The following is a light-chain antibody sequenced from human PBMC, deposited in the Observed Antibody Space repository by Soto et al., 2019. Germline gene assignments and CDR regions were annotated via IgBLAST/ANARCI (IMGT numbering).Light chain of an antibody. Sequence: EIVLTQSPGTLSLSPGERATLSCRASQSVSSSYLAWYQQKPGQAPRLLIYGASSRATGIPDRFSGSGSGTDFTLTISRLEPEDFAVYYCQQYGSSPLTCRGGPKVEIK. CDR2: GAS. V-gene: IGKV3-20*01. CDR1: QSVSSSY. CDR3: QQYGSSPLT. J-gene: IGKJ4*01.